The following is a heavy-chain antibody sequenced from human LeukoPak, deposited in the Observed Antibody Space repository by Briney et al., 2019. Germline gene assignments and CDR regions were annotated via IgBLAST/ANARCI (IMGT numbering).Heavy chain of an antibody. V-gene: IGHV4-39*01. J-gene: IGHJ5*02. CDR1: GGSIDSRIYF. CDR3: VQHCPNPPCNWLNP. Sequence: PSETLSLTCSVSGGSIDSRIYFWGWIRQFPGKGLEWIGNIHYNESTYYNPSLQNRVTMSMDTSNNQFSLSLTSVTAADTAIYYCVQHCPNPPCNWLNPWGQGTLVTVSS. CDR2: IHYNEST.